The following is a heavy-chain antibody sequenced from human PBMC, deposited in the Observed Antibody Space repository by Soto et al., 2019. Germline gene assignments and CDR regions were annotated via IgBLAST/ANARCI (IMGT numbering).Heavy chain of an antibody. CDR2: IYYSGST. J-gene: IGHJ4*02. V-gene: IGHV4-59*01. CDR1: GCSISSYY. CDR3: AREGGAAAGLTYFDY. D-gene: IGHD6-13*01. Sequence: SETLSLTCTVSGCSISSYYWRWIRQPPGKGLEWIGYIYYSGSTNYNPSLKSRVTISVDTSKNQFSLKLSSVTAADTAVYYCAREGGAAAGLTYFDYWGQGTLVTVSS.